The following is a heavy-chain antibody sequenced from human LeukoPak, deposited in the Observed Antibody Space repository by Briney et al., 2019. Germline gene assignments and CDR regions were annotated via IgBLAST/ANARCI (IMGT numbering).Heavy chain of an antibody. CDR2: TYYSGNT. CDR1: GGSISSSIHY. D-gene: IGHD2-8*02. J-gene: IGHJ6*03. CDR3: ARLAVLSGDYYMDV. V-gene: IGHV4-39*01. Sequence: SETLSLTCTVSGGSISSSIHYWGWLRQPPGKGLEWIGSTYYSGNTYYNPSLKSRVTISVDTSKNQFSLRLSSVTAAETAVYYCARLAVLSGDYYMDVWGKGTTVTVSS.